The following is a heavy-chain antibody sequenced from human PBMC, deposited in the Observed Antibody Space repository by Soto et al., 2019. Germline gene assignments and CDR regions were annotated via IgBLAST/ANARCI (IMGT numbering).Heavy chain of an antibody. Sequence: SAKLPCKACGFTFSTYDIHWVGQAIGQGLEWMGWMNPITGNAGYAQKFQGRVTMTRNTSIATAYMELSSLRSEDTAVYYCARRKERSGPHYFDSWGQGSLVTVS. V-gene: IGHV1-8*01. CDR1: GFTFSTYD. CDR3: ARRKERSGPHYFDS. D-gene: IGHD1-26*01. CDR2: MNPITGNA. J-gene: IGHJ4*02.